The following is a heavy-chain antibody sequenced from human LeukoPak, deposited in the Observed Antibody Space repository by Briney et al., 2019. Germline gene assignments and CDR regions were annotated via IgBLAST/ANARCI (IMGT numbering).Heavy chain of an antibody. CDR3: ARESYVDTAMVQTFDY. D-gene: IGHD5-18*01. CDR2: IRYDGSNK. Sequence: GGSLRLSCAASGFTFSSYGMHWVRQAPGKGMAWVAFIRYDGSNKYYADSVKGRFTISRDNSKNTLYLQMNSLRAEDTAVYYCARESYVDTAMVQTFDYWGQGTLVTVSS. CDR1: GFTFSSYG. J-gene: IGHJ4*02. V-gene: IGHV3-30*02.